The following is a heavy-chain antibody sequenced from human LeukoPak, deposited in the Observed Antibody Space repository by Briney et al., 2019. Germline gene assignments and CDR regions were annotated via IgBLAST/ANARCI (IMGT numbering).Heavy chain of an antibody. CDR3: AKGKVNHDGALDA. D-gene: IGHD2-21*01. V-gene: IGHV3-53*01. Sequence: GGSLRLSCAASGFTVSSNYMSWVRQAPGKGLEWVSVIYSGGSTYYADSVKGRFAISRDNSKKTLYLQMNSLRAEDTAVYYCAKGKVNHDGALDAWGQGTLVTVSS. CDR2: IYSGGST. J-gene: IGHJ3*01. CDR1: GFTVSSNY.